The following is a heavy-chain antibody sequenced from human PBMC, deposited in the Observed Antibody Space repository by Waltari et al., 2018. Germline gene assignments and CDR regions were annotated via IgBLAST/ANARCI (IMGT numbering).Heavy chain of an antibody. D-gene: IGHD5-18*01. J-gene: IGHJ4*02. CDR1: GYSFSDYY. CDR2: ITPHNGGT. Sequence: QVQLVQSGADVKKPGASVVVSCAVSGYSFSDYYIHWVRQAPGQGLEWMGWITPHNGGTEYAQQFQGRVTMTRDPSINTAYMELSSLQSDDTAVYYCLRGQGYSYGHDFWGQGTLVTVSS. CDR3: LRGQGYSYGHDF. V-gene: IGHV1-2*02.